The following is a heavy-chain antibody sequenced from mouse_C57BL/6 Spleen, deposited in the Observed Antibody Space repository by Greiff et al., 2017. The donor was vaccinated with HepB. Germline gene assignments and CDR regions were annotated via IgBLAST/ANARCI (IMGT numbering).Heavy chain of an antibody. Sequence: EVKLMESGGGLVKPGGSLKLSCAASGFTFSSYAISWVRQTPEKRLEWVATISDGGSYTYYPDNVKGRFTISRDNAKNNLYLQMSHLKSEDTAMYYCARASSYAMDYWGQGTSVTVSS. CDR1: GFTFSSYA. V-gene: IGHV5-4*03. CDR2: ISDGGSYT. J-gene: IGHJ4*01. CDR3: ARASSYAMDY. D-gene: IGHD1-1*01.